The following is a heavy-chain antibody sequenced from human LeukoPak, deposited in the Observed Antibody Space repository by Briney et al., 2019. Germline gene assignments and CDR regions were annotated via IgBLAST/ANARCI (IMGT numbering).Heavy chain of an antibody. V-gene: IGHV4-59*11. Sequence: SETLSLTCTVSGASISSHYWSWIRQPPGKGLEWIGCFYYTGTTNSNPSLKSRVTMSLDTSKNQFSLKLTSVTAADTAVYYCARGVLPAPFNWFDPWGQGTLVTVSS. CDR3: ARGVLPAPFNWFDP. CDR2: FYYTGTT. CDR1: GASISSHY. D-gene: IGHD2-2*01. J-gene: IGHJ5*02.